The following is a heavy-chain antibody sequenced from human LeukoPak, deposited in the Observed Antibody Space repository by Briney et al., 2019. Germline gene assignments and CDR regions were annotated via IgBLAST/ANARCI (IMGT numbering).Heavy chain of an antibody. D-gene: IGHD6-13*01. Sequence: PSETLSLTCTVSGGSISSYYWSWIRQPPGKGLEWIGFIYYSGSTNYSPSLKSRVTISVDTSKNQFSLKLTSVTAADTAMYYCARHGAAGGHFYYYGMDVWGQGTTVTVYS. CDR2: IYYSGST. V-gene: IGHV4-59*08. CDR3: ARHGAAGGHFYYYGMDV. J-gene: IGHJ6*02. CDR1: GGSISSYY.